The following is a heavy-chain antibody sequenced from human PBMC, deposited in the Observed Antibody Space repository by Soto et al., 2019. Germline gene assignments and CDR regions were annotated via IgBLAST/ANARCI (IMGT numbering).Heavy chain of an antibody. Sequence: QVQLVESGGGLVKPGGSLRLSCAASGFTFSDYYMSWIRQAPGKGLEWVSYISGSGTYTNYGHSVKGRFTISRDNAKNSLYLQMNSLRAEDTAVYYCVRGGSYCGGDCFDYWGQGTLVTGSS. CDR2: ISGSGTYT. CDR3: VRGGSYCGGDCFDY. V-gene: IGHV3-11*06. D-gene: IGHD2-21*02. CDR1: GFTFSDYY. J-gene: IGHJ4*02.